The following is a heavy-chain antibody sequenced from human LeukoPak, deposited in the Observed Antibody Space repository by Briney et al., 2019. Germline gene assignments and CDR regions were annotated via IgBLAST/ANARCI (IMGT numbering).Heavy chain of an antibody. Sequence: GGSLRLSCAASGFTFSSYAMSWVRQAPGKGLEWVPAISGSGGSTYYADSVKGRFTISRDNSKNTLYLQMNSLRAEDTAVYYCAKDPNDSSGYYYDYWGQGTLVTVSS. CDR2: ISGSGGST. CDR1: GFTFSSYA. V-gene: IGHV3-23*01. CDR3: AKDPNDSSGYYYDY. D-gene: IGHD3-22*01. J-gene: IGHJ4*02.